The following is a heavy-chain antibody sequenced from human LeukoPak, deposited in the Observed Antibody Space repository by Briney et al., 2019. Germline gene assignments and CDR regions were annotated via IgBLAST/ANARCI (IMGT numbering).Heavy chain of an antibody. CDR2: ISYDGSNK. Sequence: GGSLRLSCAASGFTFSSYSMNWVRQAPGKGLEWVAVISYDGSNKYYADSVKGRFTISRDNSKNTLYLQMNSLRAEDTAVYYCARDRQQLVLDYWGQGTLVTVSS. CDR3: ARDRQQLVLDY. D-gene: IGHD6-13*01. J-gene: IGHJ4*02. CDR1: GFTFSSYS. V-gene: IGHV3-30*03.